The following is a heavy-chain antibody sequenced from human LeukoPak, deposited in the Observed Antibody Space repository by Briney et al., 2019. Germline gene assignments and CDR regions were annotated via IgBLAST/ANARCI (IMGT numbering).Heavy chain of an antibody. CDR2: INPSGGST. CDR1: GYTFTSYY. CDR3: ARVEKVPPHYDSSGYYNT. V-gene: IGHV1-46*01. J-gene: IGHJ4*02. Sequence: GASVKVSCKASGYTFTSYYMHWVRQAPGQGLEWMGIINPSGGSTSYAQKFQGRVTMTRDTSTSTVYMELSSLRSEDTAVYYCARVEKVPPHYDSSGYYNTWGQGTLVTVFS. D-gene: IGHD3-22*01.